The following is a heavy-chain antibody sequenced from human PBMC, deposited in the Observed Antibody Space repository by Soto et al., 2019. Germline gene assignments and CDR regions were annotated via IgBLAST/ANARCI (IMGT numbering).Heavy chain of an antibody. CDR3: ARGEYRSGWYPGYFDY. Sequence: SETLSLTCAVYGVSFSGYYWSWIRQPPGKGLEWIGEINHSGSTNYNPSLKSRVTISVDTSKNQFSLKLSSVTAADTAVYYCARGEYRSGWYPGYFDYWGQGTLVTVSS. V-gene: IGHV4-34*01. CDR1: GVSFSGYY. CDR2: INHSGST. J-gene: IGHJ4*02. D-gene: IGHD6-19*01.